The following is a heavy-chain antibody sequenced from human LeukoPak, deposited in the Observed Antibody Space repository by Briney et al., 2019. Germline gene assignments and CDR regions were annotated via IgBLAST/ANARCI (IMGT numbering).Heavy chain of an antibody. V-gene: IGHV3-23*01. CDR3: ATNYYYDSSGYSLFAY. J-gene: IGHJ4*02. Sequence: GGSLRLSCAASGFTFSTYAMSWVRQAPGKGLEWVSAISSSGGNTYHSDSVKGRFTISRDNSKNTLYLQMNSLRSEDTAVYYCATNYYYDSSGYSLFAYWGQGTLVTVSS. CDR1: GFTFSTYA. D-gene: IGHD3-22*01. CDR2: ISSSGGNT.